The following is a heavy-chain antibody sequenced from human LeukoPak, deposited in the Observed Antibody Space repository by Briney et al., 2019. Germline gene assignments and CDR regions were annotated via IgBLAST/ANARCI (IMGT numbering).Heavy chain of an antibody. D-gene: IGHD3-10*01. J-gene: IGHJ6*03. CDR3: ASLTGSGSYYRGYGYYYYYYMDV. CDR1: GYTFTSYA. Sequence: GASVKVSCKASGYTFTSYAMHWVRQAPGQRLEWMGWINAGNGNTKYSQKFQGRVTITADESTSTAYMELSSLRSEDTAVYYCASLTGSGSYYRGYGYYYYYYMDVWGKGTTVTVSS. CDR2: INAGNGNT. V-gene: IGHV1-3*01.